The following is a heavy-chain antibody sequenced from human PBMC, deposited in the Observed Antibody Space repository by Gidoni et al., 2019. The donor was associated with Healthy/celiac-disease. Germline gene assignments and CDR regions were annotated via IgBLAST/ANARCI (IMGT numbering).Heavy chain of an antibody. CDR3: ARVGYLLFDY. V-gene: IGHV4-34*01. J-gene: IGHJ4*02. Sequence: QVQLQQWGPGLLKPSETLSFTCAVSGGSFSGYYWSWIRQPPGKGLEWIGEINHSGSTNYNPSLKSRVTISVDTSKNQFSLKLSSVTAADTAVYYCARVGYLLFDYWGQGTLVTVSS. CDR2: INHSGST. CDR1: GGSFSGYY. D-gene: IGHD1-26*01.